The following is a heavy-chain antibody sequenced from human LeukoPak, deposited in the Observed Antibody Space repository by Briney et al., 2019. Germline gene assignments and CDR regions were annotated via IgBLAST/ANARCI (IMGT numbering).Heavy chain of an antibody. Sequence: ASVKVSCKASGYTFTGYYMHWVRQAPGQGLEWMGWINPNSGGTNYAQKFQGWVTMTRDTSISTAYMELSRLRSDDTAVYYCARQGYSSSLVVDAFDIWGQGTMVTVSS. D-gene: IGHD6-13*01. CDR3: ARQGYSSSLVVDAFDI. CDR2: INPNSGGT. V-gene: IGHV1-2*04. CDR1: GYTFTGYY. J-gene: IGHJ3*02.